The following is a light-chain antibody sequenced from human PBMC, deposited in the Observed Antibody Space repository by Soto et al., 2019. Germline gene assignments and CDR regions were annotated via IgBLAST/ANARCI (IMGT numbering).Light chain of an antibody. CDR1: SSNIGNNA. V-gene: IGLV1-36*01. Sequence: QPVLTQPPSVSEAPRQRVTISCSGSSSNIGNNAVNWYQQLPGKAPKLLIYYDDLLPSGVSDRFSGSKSGTSASLAISGLQSEDEADYYCAAWDDSLNVYVFGTGTKVTVL. CDR2: YDD. J-gene: IGLJ1*01. CDR3: AAWDDSLNVYV.